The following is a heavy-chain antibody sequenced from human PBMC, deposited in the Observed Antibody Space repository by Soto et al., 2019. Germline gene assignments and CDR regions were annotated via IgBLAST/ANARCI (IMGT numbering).Heavy chain of an antibody. D-gene: IGHD2-15*01. V-gene: IGHV1-69*02. J-gene: IGHJ3*02. CDR1: GGTFSSYT. Sequence: QVQLVQSGAEVKKPGSSVKVSCKASGGTFSSYTISWVRHAPGQGLEWMGRIIPILGIANYAQKFQGRVTITADKSTSTAYMELSSLRSEDTAVYYCATGSGGSPLDAFDIWGQGTMVTVSS. CDR2: IIPILGIA. CDR3: ATGSGGSPLDAFDI.